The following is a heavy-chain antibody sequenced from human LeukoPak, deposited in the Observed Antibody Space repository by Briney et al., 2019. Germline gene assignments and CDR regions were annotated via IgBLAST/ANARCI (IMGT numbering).Heavy chain of an antibody. Sequence: GGSLRLSCAASGFTFSSYGMHWVRQAPGKGLEWVALIGYDGTNEYYADSVKGRFTISRDNSKNTLYLQMKSLRAEDTAVYYCARDRDSSGWFDYWGQGTLVTVSS. V-gene: IGHV3-33*01. CDR3: ARDRDSSGWFDY. CDR1: GFTFSSYG. D-gene: IGHD6-19*01. CDR2: IGYDGTNE. J-gene: IGHJ4*02.